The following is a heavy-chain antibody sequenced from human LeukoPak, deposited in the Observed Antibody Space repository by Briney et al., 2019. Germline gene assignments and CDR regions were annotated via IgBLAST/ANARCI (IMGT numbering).Heavy chain of an antibody. CDR2: MYYSGST. D-gene: IGHD3-22*01. CDR3: ARPYYYDSRIDP. CDR1: GDSISSGDYY. J-gene: IGHJ5*02. Sequence: SETLSPTCTVSGDSISSGDYYWSWIRQPPGKGLEWIAYMYYSGSTYYNPSLKSRVTMSADTSKNQLSPKLSSVTAADTAVYYCARPYYYDSRIDPWGQGILVTVSS. V-gene: IGHV4-30-4*01.